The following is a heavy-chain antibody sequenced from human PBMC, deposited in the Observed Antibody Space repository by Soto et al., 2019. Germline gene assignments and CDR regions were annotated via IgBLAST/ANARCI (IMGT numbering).Heavy chain of an antibody. Sequence: SQTLSLTCTVSGGSISTGSYYWGWFRQPPGKGLEWIGSIFYSGTTCYNPSLKSRVTISVDTSKNQFSLKLSSVTVADTAVYYCARHAILWVPAAIGPWGQGALVTVSS. J-gene: IGHJ5*02. V-gene: IGHV4-39*01. D-gene: IGHD2-2*01. CDR2: IFYSGTT. CDR1: GGSISTGSYY. CDR3: ARHAILWVPAAIGP.